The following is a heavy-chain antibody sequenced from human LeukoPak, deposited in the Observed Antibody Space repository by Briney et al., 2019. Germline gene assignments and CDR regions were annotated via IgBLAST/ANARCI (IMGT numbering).Heavy chain of an antibody. CDR1: GGSIAGFY. D-gene: IGHD3-9*01. CDR3: ARAGYDILTGYCGAFDI. J-gene: IGHJ3*02. CDR2: MYYSGGT. V-gene: IGHV4-59*12. Sequence: SETLSLTCTVSGGSIAGFYWSWFRQSPGKGLEWIGYMYYSGGTYYNPSLKSRVSLSVDTSKNQFSLKLSSVTAADTAVYYCARAGYDILTGYCGAFDIWGQGTMVIVSS.